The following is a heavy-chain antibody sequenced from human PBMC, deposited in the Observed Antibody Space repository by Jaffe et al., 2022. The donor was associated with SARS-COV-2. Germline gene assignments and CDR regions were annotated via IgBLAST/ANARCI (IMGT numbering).Heavy chain of an antibody. V-gene: IGHV1-2*06. Sequence: QVQLVQSGAEVKKPGASVKVSCKASGYTFTGYYMHWVRQAPGQGLEWMGRINPNSGGTNYAQKFQGRVTMTRDTSISTAYMELSRLRSDDTAVYYCARERDDYPYYYYGMDVWGQGTTVTVSS. J-gene: IGHJ6*02. CDR2: INPNSGGT. D-gene: IGHD4-17*01. CDR1: GYTFTGYY. CDR3: ARERDDYPYYYYGMDV.